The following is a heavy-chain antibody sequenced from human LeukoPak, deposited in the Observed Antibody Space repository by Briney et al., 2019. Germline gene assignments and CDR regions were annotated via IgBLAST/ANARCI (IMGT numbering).Heavy chain of an antibody. V-gene: IGHV3-21*01. CDR2: ISTDSDYI. J-gene: IGHJ4*02. Sequence: PGGSLRLSCTVSGVTLSSDSMNWVRQAPGKGLEWVSPISTDSDYIYYGDSVRGRFTISRDNAKNSLYLQMNSLRAEDSALYYCVGASYSSTWYLDSWGQGALVIVSS. D-gene: IGHD6-13*01. CDR3: VGASYSSTWYLDS. CDR1: GVTLSSDS.